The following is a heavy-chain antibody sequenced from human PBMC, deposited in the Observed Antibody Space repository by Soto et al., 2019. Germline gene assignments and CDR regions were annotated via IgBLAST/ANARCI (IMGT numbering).Heavy chain of an antibody. V-gene: IGHV4-59*01. CDR1: GGSTSSYY. D-gene: IGHD3-22*01. J-gene: IGHJ4*02. CDR2: VYYTGKT. Sequence: SSETLSLTCTVSGGSTSSYYWSWIRQPPGKGLEWIGYVYYTGKTNYNPSLKSRVTISIVTSKNQFSLTLSSVTAADTAIYYCARGQRFDYYDSTGYYLANLDYWGQGALVTVSS. CDR3: ARGQRFDYYDSTGYYLANLDY.